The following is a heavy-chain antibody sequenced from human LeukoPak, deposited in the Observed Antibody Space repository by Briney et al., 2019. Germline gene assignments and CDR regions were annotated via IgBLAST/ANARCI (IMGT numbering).Heavy chain of an antibody. V-gene: IGHV3-21*01. CDR3: ARVGDDIVVVPAAMNFDY. D-gene: IGHD2-2*01. J-gene: IGHJ4*02. Sequence: GGSLRLSCAASGFTFSSYSMNWVRQAPGKGLEWVSSISSSSSYIYYADSVKGRFTISKDNAKNSLYLQVNSLRAEDTAVYYCARVGDDIVVVPAAMNFDYWGQGTLVTVSS. CDR2: ISSSSSYI. CDR1: GFTFSSYS.